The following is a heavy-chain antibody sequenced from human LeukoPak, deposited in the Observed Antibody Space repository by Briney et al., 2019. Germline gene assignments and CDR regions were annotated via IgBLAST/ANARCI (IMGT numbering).Heavy chain of an antibody. CDR1: GXTFSSYA. J-gene: IGHJ4*02. CDR3: VKSIVLMVTFDY. V-gene: IGHV3-64D*09. Sequence: GGSLRLSCSAAGXTFSSYALHCVRQAPGKGLEYISAISSNGGSTYYADSVKGRFTISRDNSKNTLYLQMSSMRAEDTAVYYCVKSIVLMVTFDYWGQGTLVTVSS. CDR2: ISSNGGST. D-gene: IGHD2-8*01.